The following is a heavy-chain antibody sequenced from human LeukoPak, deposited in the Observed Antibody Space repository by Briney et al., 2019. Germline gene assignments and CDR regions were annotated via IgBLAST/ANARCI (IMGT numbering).Heavy chain of an antibody. CDR3: ARHKLVNAFDI. J-gene: IGHJ3*02. V-gene: IGHV4-59*08. CDR2: IYYSGST. CDR1: GGSIGSYY. Sequence: SETLSLTCTVSGGSIGSYYWSWIRQPPGKGLEWIGYIYYSGSTNYNPSLKGRVTISVDTSKNQFSLKLSSVTAADTAVYYCARHKLVNAFDIWGQGTMVTVSS.